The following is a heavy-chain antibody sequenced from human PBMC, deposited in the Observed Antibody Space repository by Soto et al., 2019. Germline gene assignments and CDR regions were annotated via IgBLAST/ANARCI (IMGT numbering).Heavy chain of an antibody. V-gene: IGHV1-18*01. CDR3: AREPNSFDS. CDR2: ISAYNGNT. Sequence: QVQLVQSGAEVKKPGASVKVSCKASGYTFTSYGISWVRQAPGQGLEWMGWISAYNGNTKYAQKLQGRVTMPTDTPASIAHMALRSLKLDETPLYYGAREPNSFDSWGQGTLVTVST. J-gene: IGHJ4*02. CDR1: GYTFTSYG.